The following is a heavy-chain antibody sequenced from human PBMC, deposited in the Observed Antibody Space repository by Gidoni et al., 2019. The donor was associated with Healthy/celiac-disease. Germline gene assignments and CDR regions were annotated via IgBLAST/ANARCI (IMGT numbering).Heavy chain of an antibody. Sequence: EVQLLESGGGLVQPGGSLRLSCAASGFTFSSYAMSWVRQAPGKGLEWVSAISGSGGSTYYADSVKGRFTISRDNSKNTRYLQMNSLRAEDTAVYYCANYYDSSGYYGVFDYWGQGTLVTVSS. D-gene: IGHD3-22*01. CDR3: ANYYDSSGYYGVFDY. V-gene: IGHV3-23*01. CDR2: ISGSGGST. J-gene: IGHJ4*02. CDR1: GFTFSSYA.